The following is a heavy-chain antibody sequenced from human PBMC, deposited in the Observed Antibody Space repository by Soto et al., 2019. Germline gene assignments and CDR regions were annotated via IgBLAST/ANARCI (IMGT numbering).Heavy chain of an antibody. Sequence: QITLNESGPTVVRPTETLTLTCSFSGFSLTTSGVGVGWIRQSPGKAPEWLALIYWDDDKRYSASLKSRLTITKDTSKNQVVLTVSDLDPTDTATYYCAHRVLRTVFGLVTTTAIYFAFWGQGTPVAVSS. CDR1: GFSLTTSGVG. CDR3: AHRVLRTVFGLVTTTAIYFAF. J-gene: IGHJ4*02. CDR2: IYWDDDK. V-gene: IGHV2-5*02. D-gene: IGHD3-3*01.